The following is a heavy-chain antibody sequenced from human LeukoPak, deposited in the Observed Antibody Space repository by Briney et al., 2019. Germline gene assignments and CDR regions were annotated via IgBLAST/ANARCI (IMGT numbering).Heavy chain of an antibody. V-gene: IGHV4-34*01. CDR2: INHSGST. Sequence: SETLSLTCAVYGGSFSGYYWSWIRQPPGKGLEWIGEINHSGSTNYNPSLKSRVTISVDTSKNQFSLKLSSVTAADTAVYYCARSYDILTSPKYGMDVWGQGTTVTVSS. CDR3: ARSYDILTSPKYGMDV. D-gene: IGHD3-9*01. CDR1: GGSFSGYY. J-gene: IGHJ6*02.